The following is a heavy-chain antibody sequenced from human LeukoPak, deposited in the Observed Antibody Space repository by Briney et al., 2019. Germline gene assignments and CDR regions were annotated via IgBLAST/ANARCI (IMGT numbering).Heavy chain of an antibody. V-gene: IGHV3-23*01. CDR2: ISGRGTTT. D-gene: IGHD5-18*01. Sequence: PGGTLRLSCAASGFSFSNYGMSRVRQAPGKGLEWVSIISGRGTTTYYADSVKGHFTISRDNPKNTLYLHMSSLRAEDTAVYYCAKRVGAWIQLWSPHDAFDIWGQGTLVTVSS. CDR1: GFSFSNYG. CDR3: AKRVGAWIQLWSPHDAFDI. J-gene: IGHJ3*02.